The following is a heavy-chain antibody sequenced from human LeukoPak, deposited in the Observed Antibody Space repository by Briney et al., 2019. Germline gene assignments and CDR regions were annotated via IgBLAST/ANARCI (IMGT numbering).Heavy chain of an antibody. CDR1: GFTVSTKRNF. D-gene: IGHD3-22*01. CDR2: IWRGDST. CDR3: ARDGPGNYDSSSLDY. V-gene: IGHV3-53*01. J-gene: IGHJ4*02. Sequence: GGSLRLSCAASGFTVSTKRNFMSWVRQAPGKGLEWVSSIWRGDSTFYADSVKGRFTISRDNSKNTIYLQMNSLRAEDTAVYYCARDGPGNYDSSSLDYWGQGTLVTVSS.